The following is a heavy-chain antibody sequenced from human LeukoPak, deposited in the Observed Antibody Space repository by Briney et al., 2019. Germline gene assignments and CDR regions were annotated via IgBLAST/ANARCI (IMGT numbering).Heavy chain of an antibody. V-gene: IGHV4-34*01. J-gene: IGHJ4*02. CDR3: ARHLRWRTSFSPFDY. CDR1: GGSFSGYY. D-gene: IGHD3/OR15-3a*01. CDR2: INHSENT. Sequence: SETLSLTCAVYGGSFSGYYWSWIRQPLGKGLEWIGEINHSENTDYNPSLKSRVTISVDTSKNQLSLKLSSVTAADTAVYYCARHLRWRTSFSPFDYWGQGTLVTVSS.